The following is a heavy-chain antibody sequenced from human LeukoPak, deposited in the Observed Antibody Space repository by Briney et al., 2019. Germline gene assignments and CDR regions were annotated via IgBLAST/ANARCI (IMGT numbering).Heavy chain of an antibody. V-gene: IGHV1-2*02. CDR1: GYTFTDYY. Sequence: ASVKVSCKASGYTFTDYYMHWVRQAPGQGFEWMGWINPNDGDTNYAQKFQGRVTMTRDTSISTAHMEVSRLRSDDTAVYYCARASFLYCSSSACLFDYWGQGTLVTVSS. D-gene: IGHD2-2*01. J-gene: IGHJ4*02. CDR3: ARASFLYCSSSACLFDY. CDR2: INPNDGDT.